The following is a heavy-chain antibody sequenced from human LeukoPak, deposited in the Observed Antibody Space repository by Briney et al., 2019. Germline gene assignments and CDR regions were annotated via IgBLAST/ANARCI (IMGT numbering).Heavy chain of an antibody. CDR1: GGSFSGYY. CDR2: IYYSGST. V-gene: IGHV4-34*01. Sequence: SETLSLTCAVYGGSFSGYYWSWIRQPPGKGLERIGSIYYSGSTYYNPSLKSRVTLSVDTSKNQFSLKLSSVTATDAAVYYLAKRAGFWSNYDAFNICGQGAMGTVSS. CDR3: AKRAGFWSNYDAFNI. J-gene: IGHJ3*02. D-gene: IGHD3-3*01.